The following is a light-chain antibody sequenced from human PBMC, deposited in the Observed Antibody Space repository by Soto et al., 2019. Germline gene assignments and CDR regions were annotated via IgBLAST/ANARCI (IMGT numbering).Light chain of an antibody. CDR3: QHYGSSYT. J-gene: IGKJ2*01. Sequence: EIVLTRSPGTLSLSPGERATLSCRASQSVSSSYLAWYQQKPGQAPRLLIFGTSSRATGIPDRFSGSGSGTDFTLTISRLEPEDFAVYYCQHYGSSYTFGQGTKLEIK. V-gene: IGKV3-20*01. CDR1: QSVSSSY. CDR2: GTS.